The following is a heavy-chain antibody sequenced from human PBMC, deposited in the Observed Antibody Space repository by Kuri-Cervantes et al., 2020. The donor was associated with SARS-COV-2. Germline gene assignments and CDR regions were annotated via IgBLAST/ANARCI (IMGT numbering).Heavy chain of an antibody. D-gene: IGHD2-21*02. CDR2: ISSSSSYI. V-gene: IGHV3-21*01. Sequence: GESLKISCAASGFTFSSYSMNWVRQAPGKGLEWVSSISSSSSYIYYADSVKGRFTISRDSAKNSLYLQMNSLRAEDTAVYYCARAVVVTAMPFGYWGQGTLVTVSS. CDR3: ARAVVVTAMPFGY. CDR1: GFTFSSYS. J-gene: IGHJ4*02.